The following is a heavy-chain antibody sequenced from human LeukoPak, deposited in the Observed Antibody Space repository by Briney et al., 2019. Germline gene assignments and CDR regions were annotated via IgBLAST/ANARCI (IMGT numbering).Heavy chain of an antibody. V-gene: IGHV3-74*01. CDR3: ARAPSSSWSFDP. D-gene: IGHD6-13*01. Sequence: GGSLRLSCAASGFTFSSYWMHWVRQAPGKGLVWVSRINTDGSSTSYADSVKGRFTISRDNAKNTLYLQMNSLRAEDTAVYYCARAPSSSWSFDPWGQGTLVTVSS. CDR1: GFTFSSYW. CDR2: INTDGSST. J-gene: IGHJ5*02.